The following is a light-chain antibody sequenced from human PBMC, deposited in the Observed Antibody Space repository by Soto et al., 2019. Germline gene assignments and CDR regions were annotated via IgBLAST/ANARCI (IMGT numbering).Light chain of an antibody. CDR1: QSINSY. CDR2: AAS. CDR3: QQTFSNPPWT. Sequence: DIQMTHSPSSLSASVGDRVTITCRASQSINSYVNWYQQKPGKAPKLLIYAASSLQSGVPSRFSGRESGTDFTLTISSLQPQDFATYYCQQTFSNPPWTFGQGTKVEIK. V-gene: IGKV1-39*01. J-gene: IGKJ1*01.